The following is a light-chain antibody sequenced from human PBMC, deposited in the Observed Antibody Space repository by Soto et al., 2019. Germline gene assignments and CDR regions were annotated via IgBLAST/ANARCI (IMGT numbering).Light chain of an antibody. J-gene: IGLJ3*02. V-gene: IGLV1-47*01. Sequence: QSVLTQPPSASGTPGQRVTISCSGSSSNIGSNYVYWYQQFPGRAPRLLIYSNNQRPSAVPDRFSGSKSGTSASLAISGLRSEDEADYYCAAWDDSLSVWVFGGGTKLTVL. CDR1: SSNIGSNY. CDR3: AAWDDSLSVWV. CDR2: SNN.